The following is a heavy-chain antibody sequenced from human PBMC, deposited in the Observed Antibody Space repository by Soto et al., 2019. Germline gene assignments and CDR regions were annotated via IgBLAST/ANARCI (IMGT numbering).Heavy chain of an antibody. V-gene: IGHV1-8*01. CDR3: AREGIWSGYCQISHDYYYYYGMDV. J-gene: IGHJ6*02. CDR2: MNPNSGNT. CDR1: GYTFTSYD. D-gene: IGHD3-3*01. Sequence: ASVKVSCKASGYTFTSYDINWVRQATGQGLEWMGWMNPNSGNTGHAQKFQGRVTMTRNTSISTAYMELSSLRSEDTAVYYCAREGIWSGYCQISHDYYYYYGMDVWGQGTTVTVSS.